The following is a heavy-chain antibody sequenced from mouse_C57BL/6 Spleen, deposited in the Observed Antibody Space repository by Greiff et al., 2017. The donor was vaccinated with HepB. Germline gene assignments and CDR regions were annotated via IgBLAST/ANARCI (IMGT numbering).Heavy chain of an antibody. CDR2: ISDGGSYT. J-gene: IGHJ3*01. Sequence: DVQLQESGGGLVKPGGSLKLSCAASGFTFSSYAMSWVRQTPEKRLEWVATISDGGSYTYYPDNVKGRFTISRDNAKNNLYLQMSHLKSEDTAMYYVARAYTWFAYWGQGTLVTVSA. D-gene: IGHD2-12*01. V-gene: IGHV5-4*01. CDR1: GFTFSSYA. CDR3: ARAYTWFAY.